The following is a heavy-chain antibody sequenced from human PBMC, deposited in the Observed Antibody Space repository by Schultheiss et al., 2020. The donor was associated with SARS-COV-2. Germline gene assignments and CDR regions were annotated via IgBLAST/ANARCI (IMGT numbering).Heavy chain of an antibody. D-gene: IGHD3-9*01. CDR3: AGRDILTGFDY. Sequence: SVKVSCKASVATFSSYGFSWVRQAPGQGLEWMGGIIPIFGTAHYAQKFQGRVTITADTTTSTAYMELSSLRSEDTAVYYCAGRDILTGFDYWGQGTLVTVSS. CDR1: VATFSSYG. V-gene: IGHV1-69*06. CDR2: IIPIFGTA. J-gene: IGHJ4*02.